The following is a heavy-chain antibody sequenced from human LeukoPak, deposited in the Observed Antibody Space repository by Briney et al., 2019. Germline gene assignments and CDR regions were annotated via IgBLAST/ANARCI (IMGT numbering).Heavy chain of an antibody. V-gene: IGHV3-33*01. CDR1: GFTFSTFG. CDR3: ARDYDFPGSMDV. J-gene: IGHJ6*02. D-gene: IGHD3-3*01. Sequence: GGSVRLSCAAFGFTFSTFGMQWVRQAPGKGLEWVAVIWYDGTKKYYADSVKGRFTISRDNSKNTLYLQMNSLRAEDTAVYYCARDYDFPGSMDVWGQGTTVTVSS. CDR2: IWYDGTKK.